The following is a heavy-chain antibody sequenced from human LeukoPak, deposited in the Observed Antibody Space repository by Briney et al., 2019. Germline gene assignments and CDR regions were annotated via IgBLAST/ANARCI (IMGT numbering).Heavy chain of an antibody. CDR3: ARGDCSSNSCSFDY. CDR2: IYYSGST. CDR1: GGSFSGYY. V-gene: IGHV4-4*07. J-gene: IGHJ4*02. D-gene: IGHD2-2*01. Sequence: SETLSLTCTVSGGSFSGYYWSWIRQPAGKGLEWIGRIYYSGSTNYNPSLKSRVTMSVDTSKNQVSLKLSSVTAADTAVYYCARGDCSSNSCSFDYWGQGTLVTVSS.